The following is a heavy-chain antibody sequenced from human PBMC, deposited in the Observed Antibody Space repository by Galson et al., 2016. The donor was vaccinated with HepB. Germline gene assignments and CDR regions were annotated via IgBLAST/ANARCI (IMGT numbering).Heavy chain of an antibody. Sequence: SLRLSCAVSGFTFSAYGMHWVRQAPGKGLEWVALISFDGREKYYADSLEGRFSISRDNSKHTLYLQMNSLKTEDTAVYYCAKDWALNSGWEGAHWGQGTLVTVSS. J-gene: IGHJ4*02. CDR1: GFTFSAYG. D-gene: IGHD6-19*01. CDR2: ISFDGREK. CDR3: AKDWALNSGWEGAH. V-gene: IGHV3-30*18.